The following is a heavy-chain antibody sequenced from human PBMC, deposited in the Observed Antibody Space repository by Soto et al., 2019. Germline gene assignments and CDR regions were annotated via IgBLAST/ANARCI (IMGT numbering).Heavy chain of an antibody. CDR1: GYSFTRYY. CDR3: ERGGQWDFLSDY. V-gene: IGHV1-18*01. CDR2: ISAYNGNT. D-gene: IGHD1-26*01. J-gene: IGHJ4*02. Sequence: QVQLVQSGAEVKKPGASVKVSCKASGYSFTRYYINWVRQAPGQGLEWMGWISAYNGNTHYEEKLQGRVTVTTDTSTSKAYMDFRSLRSADTAVYFCERGGQWDFLSDYWGQGTLVTVSS.